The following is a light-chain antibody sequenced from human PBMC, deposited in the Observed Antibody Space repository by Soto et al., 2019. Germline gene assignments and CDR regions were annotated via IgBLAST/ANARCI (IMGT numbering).Light chain of an antibody. J-gene: IGKJ2*03. V-gene: IGKV3-20*01. CDR1: QSVTSTY. Sequence: EIVLTQSPGTLSLSLGERATLSCRASQSVTSTYLTWYQQKPGQAPRLLIHGTSNRATGIPDRFSGSGSGTDFTLTISRLEPEDFAVYYCQQHGSSPGYSFGQGTKLEIK. CDR2: GTS. CDR3: QQHGSSPGYS.